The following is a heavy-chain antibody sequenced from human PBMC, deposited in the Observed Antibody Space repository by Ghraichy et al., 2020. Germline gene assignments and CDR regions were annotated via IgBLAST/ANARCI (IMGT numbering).Heavy chain of an antibody. V-gene: IGHV4-4*07. D-gene: IGHD4-17*01. CDR2: IYTSGST. CDR1: GGSISSYY. J-gene: IGHJ4*02. CDR3: ARDLSYGDYELDYFDY. Sequence: SQTLSLTCTVSGGSISSYYWSWIRQPAGKGLEWIGRIYTSGSTNYNPSLKSRVTMSVDTSKNQFSLMLSSVTAADTAVYYCARDLSYGDYELDYFDYWGQGTLVTVSS.